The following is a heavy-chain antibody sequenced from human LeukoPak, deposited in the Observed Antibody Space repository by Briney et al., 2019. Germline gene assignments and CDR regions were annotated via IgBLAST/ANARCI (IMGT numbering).Heavy chain of an antibody. J-gene: IGHJ4*02. Sequence: SETLSLTCTVSGGSITTYYWSWIRQPPGKGLEWIGYIYSTGSTKYNPSLKSRVTISVDTSKNRFSLNLTFVTAADTAVYYCGREAALDYWGQGTLVTVAS. D-gene: IGHD6-25*01. CDR3: GREAALDY. V-gene: IGHV4-59*01. CDR1: GGSITTYY. CDR2: IYSTGST.